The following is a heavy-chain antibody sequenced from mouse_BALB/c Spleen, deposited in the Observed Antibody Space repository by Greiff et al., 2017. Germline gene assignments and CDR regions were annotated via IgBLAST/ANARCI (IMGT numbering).Heavy chain of an antibody. CDR1: GYSITSDYA. V-gene: IGHV3-2*02. J-gene: IGHJ3*01. D-gene: IGHD2-4*01. Sequence: EVQLQESGPGLVKPSQSLSLTCTVTGYSITSDYAWYWIRQFPGNILEWMGYISYSGNTSYNPSLKSRISITRDTSKNQFFLQLNSVTTEDTATYYSARGDYGGGFAYWGQGTLVTVSA. CDR2: ISYSGNT. CDR3: ARGDYGGGFAY.